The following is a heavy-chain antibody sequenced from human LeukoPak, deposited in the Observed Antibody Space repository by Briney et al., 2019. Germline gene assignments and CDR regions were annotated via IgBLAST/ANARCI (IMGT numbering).Heavy chain of an antibody. CDR1: GYTFPSYD. Sequence: GASVKVSCKTSGYTFPSYDINWVRQATGQGLEWMGWMNPNSGNTGYTQKFQGRVTISRNTSITTAYMELSSLRSEDTAVYYCARDPTWTGSYYYFDYWGQGTLVTVSS. CDR2: MNPNSGNT. CDR3: ARDPTWTGSYYYFDY. J-gene: IGHJ4*02. D-gene: IGHD1-26*01. V-gene: IGHV1-8*01.